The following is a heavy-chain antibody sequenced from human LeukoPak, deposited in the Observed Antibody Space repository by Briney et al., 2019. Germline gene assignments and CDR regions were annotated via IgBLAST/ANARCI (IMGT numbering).Heavy chain of an antibody. J-gene: IGHJ1*01. CDR2: ISAYNGNT. V-gene: IGHV1-18*01. D-gene: IGHD3-22*01. Sequence: ASVKVSCKAPGYTFTSYGISWVRQAPGQGLEWMGWISAYNGNTNYAQKLQGRVTMTTDTSTSTAYMELRSLRSDDTAVYYCARVVQDYYDSSGYYYKKNAEYFQHWGQGTLVTVSS. CDR1: GYTFTSYG. CDR3: ARVVQDYYDSSGYYYKKNAEYFQH.